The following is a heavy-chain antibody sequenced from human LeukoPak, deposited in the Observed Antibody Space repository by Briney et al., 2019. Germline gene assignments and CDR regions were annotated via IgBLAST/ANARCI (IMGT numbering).Heavy chain of an antibody. Sequence: GGSLRLSCAASGNYWMHWVRQAPGKGLVWVSHINSDGSWTSYADSVKGRFTISRDNSKNTLYLQMNSLRAEDTALYFCAKKAQYNGNYPLDYWGQGTLVTVSS. CDR1: GNYW. D-gene: IGHD1-26*01. CDR3: AKKAQYNGNYPLDY. CDR2: INSDGSWT. V-gene: IGHV3-74*01. J-gene: IGHJ4*02.